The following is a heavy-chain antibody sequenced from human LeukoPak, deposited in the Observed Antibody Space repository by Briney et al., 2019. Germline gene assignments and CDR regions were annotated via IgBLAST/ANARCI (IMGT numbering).Heavy chain of an antibody. CDR1: GGSISSSSYY. CDR3: ARQSPPSRFAPSRGGYFDY. V-gene: IGHV4-39*07. D-gene: IGHD3-3*01. Sequence: KASETLSLTCTVSGGSISSSSYYWGWIRQPPGKGLEWIGSIYYSGSTYYNPSLKSRVTISVDTSKNQFSLKLSSVTAADTAVYYCARQSPPSRFAPSRGGYFDYWGQGTLVTVSS. CDR2: IYYSGST. J-gene: IGHJ4*02.